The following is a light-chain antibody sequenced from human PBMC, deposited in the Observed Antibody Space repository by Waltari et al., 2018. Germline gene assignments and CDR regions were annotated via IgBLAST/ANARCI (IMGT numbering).Light chain of an antibody. CDR1: QSISGH. CDR2: AAS. Sequence: DIEMNQSPSSLSASVGDRVTITCRASQSISGHVNWYQQKPGKAPKLLIHAASTLQSGVPPRFSGSGSGTDFTLTISSLQPEDFSTYYCQQSSSAPRTFGQGTKLDIK. V-gene: IGKV1-39*01. J-gene: IGKJ2*01. CDR3: QQSSSAPRT.